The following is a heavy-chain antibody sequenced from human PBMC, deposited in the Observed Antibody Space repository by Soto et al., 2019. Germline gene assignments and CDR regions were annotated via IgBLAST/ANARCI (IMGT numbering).Heavy chain of an antibody. J-gene: IGHJ4*02. D-gene: IGHD2-2*01. Sequence: PGGSLRLSCAASGFTFSNYWMHWVRQAPGKGLVWVSALSGSGGSTNYADSVKGRFTISRDNSKNTLYLQMNSLRAEDTAVYYCAKLGYCSSTSCYDLYYFDYWGQGTLVTVSS. CDR3: AKLGYCSSTSCYDLYYFDY. CDR2: LSGSGGST. V-gene: IGHV3-23*01. CDR1: GFTFSNYW.